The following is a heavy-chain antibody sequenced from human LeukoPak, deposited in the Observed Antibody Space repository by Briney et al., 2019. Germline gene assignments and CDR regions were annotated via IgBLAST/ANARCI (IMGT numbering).Heavy chain of an antibody. J-gene: IGHJ5*02. D-gene: IGHD1-26*01. CDR1: GGTFSSYA. CDR3: ARDRVGRGWFDP. CDR2: IIPIFGTA. Sequence: ASVKVSCKASGGTFSSYAISWVRQAPGQGLEWMGGIIPIFGTANYAQKFQGRVTITADKSTSTAYMELSSLRSEDTAAYYCARDRVGRGWFDPWGQGTLVTVSS. V-gene: IGHV1-69*06.